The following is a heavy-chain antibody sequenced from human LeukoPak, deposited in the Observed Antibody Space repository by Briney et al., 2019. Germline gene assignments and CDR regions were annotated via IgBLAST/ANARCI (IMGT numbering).Heavy chain of an antibody. Sequence: PGGSLRLSCAASGFTVSSNYMSWVRQAPWKGLEWVSVIYSGGSTYYADSVKGRFTISRDNSKNTLYLQMNSLRAEDTAVYYCARSGYYDSRGDWFDPWGQGTLVTVSS. V-gene: IGHV3-53*01. CDR2: IYSGGST. CDR1: GFTVSSNY. J-gene: IGHJ5*02. D-gene: IGHD3-22*01. CDR3: ARSGYYDSRGDWFDP.